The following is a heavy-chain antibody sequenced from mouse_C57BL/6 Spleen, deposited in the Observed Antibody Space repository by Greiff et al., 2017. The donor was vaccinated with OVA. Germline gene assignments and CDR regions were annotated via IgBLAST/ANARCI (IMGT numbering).Heavy chain of an antibody. CDR2: IYPGDGDT. Sequence: VQLRQSGPALVKPGASVKISCKASGYAFSSSWMNWVKQRPGKGLEWIGRIYPGDGDTNYNGKFKGKATLTADKSSSTAYMQLSSLTSEDSAVYFCARDYYGNYVYAMDYWGQGTSVTVSS. CDR1: GYAFSSSW. J-gene: IGHJ4*01. CDR3: ARDYYGNYVYAMDY. V-gene: IGHV1-82*01. D-gene: IGHD2-1*01.